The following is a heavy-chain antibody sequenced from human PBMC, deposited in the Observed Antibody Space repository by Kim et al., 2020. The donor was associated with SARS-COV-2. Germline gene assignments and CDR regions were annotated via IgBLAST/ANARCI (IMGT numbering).Heavy chain of an antibody. CDR3: ARGSIAARRHYYYYYGMDV. V-gene: IGHV4-34*01. J-gene: IGHJ6*01. CDR2: INHSGST. Sequence: SETLSLTCAVYGGSFSGYYWSWIRQPPGKGLEWIGEINHSGSTNYNPSLKSRVTISVDTSKNQFSLKLSSVTAAATAVYYCARGSIAARRHYYYYYGMDV. CDR1: GGSFSGYY. D-gene: IGHD6-6*01.